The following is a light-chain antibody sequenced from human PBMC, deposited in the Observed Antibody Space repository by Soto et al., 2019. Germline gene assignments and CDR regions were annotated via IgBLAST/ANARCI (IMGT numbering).Light chain of an antibody. Sequence: DIVMTQSPLSLPVTPGEPASISCRSSQSLLHITGETFLFWYLQKPGQSPQLLIYEVSTRVSGVPDRFSGSGSGTDFTLEISRVETDDVGIYYCMQSTQLPPTFGKGTRLEIK. J-gene: IGKJ5*01. V-gene: IGKV2D-29*02. CDR3: MQSTQLPPT. CDR1: QSLLHITGETF. CDR2: EVS.